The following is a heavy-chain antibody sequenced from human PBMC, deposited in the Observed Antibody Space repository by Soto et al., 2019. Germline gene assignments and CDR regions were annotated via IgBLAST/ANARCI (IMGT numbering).Heavy chain of an antibody. V-gene: IGHV1-18*01. J-gene: IGHJ4*02. CDR2: ISAYNGNT. CDR1: GYTFTSYG. CDR3: ARVSPGHAIPYSRAPVDY. D-gene: IGHD6-13*01. Sequence: QVQLVQSGAEVKKPGASVKVSCKASGYTFTSYGISWVRQAPGQGLEWMGWISAYNGNTNYAQKLQGRVTMTTDTSTSTAYRELRRLRSDDTAVYYCARVSPGHAIPYSRAPVDYWGQGTLVTVSS.